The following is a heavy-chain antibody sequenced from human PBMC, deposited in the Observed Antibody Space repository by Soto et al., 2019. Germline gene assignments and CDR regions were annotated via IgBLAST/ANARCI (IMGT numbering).Heavy chain of an antibody. CDR1: GGSFSGYY. CDR2: INHSGST. CDR3: ARSPFDYYDISAYFNTPHYYPVRAV. J-gene: IGHJ6*02. D-gene: IGHD3-22*01. V-gene: IGHV4-34*01. Sequence: SETLSLTCAVYGGSFSGYYWSWIRQPPGKGLEWIGEINHSGSTNYNPSLKSRVTKSVDTSKNQFSLKLSSVTAADTAVYYGARSPFDYYDISAYFNTPHYYPVRAVGGQGTPVTVSS.